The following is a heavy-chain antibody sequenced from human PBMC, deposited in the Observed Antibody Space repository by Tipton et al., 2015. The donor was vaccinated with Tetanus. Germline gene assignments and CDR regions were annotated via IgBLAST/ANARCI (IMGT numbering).Heavy chain of an antibody. Sequence: SLRLSCAASGVTFSDSAVHWVRQASGKGLEWISYISSSSTIYYADSVKGRFTISRDNAKNSLCLQMNSLRAEDTAVYYCARALXIHLWLDMYWFDXXGXRXLVTVSS. D-gene: IGHD5-24*01. J-gene: IGHJ5*02. CDR1: GVTFSDSA. V-gene: IGHV3-69-1*01. CDR3: ARALXIHLWLDMYWFDX. CDR2: ISSSSTI.